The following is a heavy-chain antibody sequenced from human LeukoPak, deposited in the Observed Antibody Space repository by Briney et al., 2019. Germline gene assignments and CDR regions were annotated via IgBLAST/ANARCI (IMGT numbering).Heavy chain of an antibody. CDR3: ASVRGYRDFYFDY. J-gene: IGHJ4*02. Sequence: SETLSLTCTVSGDSISTYYWSWIRQPPGKGLEWIGYIYYRVTSDYNPSLKSRVTMSVDMSKNQFSLKLSSVTAADTAVYYCASVRGYRDFYFDYWGQGALVTVSS. CDR2: IYYRVTS. V-gene: IGHV4-59*12. D-gene: IGHD3-22*01. CDR1: GDSISTYY.